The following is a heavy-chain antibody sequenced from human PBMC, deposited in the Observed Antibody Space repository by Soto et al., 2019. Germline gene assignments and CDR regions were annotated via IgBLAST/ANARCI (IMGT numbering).Heavy chain of an antibody. V-gene: IGHV3-30*03. CDR2: ISYDGSNK. J-gene: IGHJ4*02. D-gene: IGHD2-2*01. CDR1: GFTFSSYG. CDR3: ASSGQLPLGYFDY. Sequence: GGSLRLSCAASGFTFSSYGMHWVRQAPGKGLEWVAVISYDGSNKYYADSVKGRFTISRDNSKNTLYLQMNSLRAEDTAVYYCASSGQLPLGYFDYWGQGTLVTVSS.